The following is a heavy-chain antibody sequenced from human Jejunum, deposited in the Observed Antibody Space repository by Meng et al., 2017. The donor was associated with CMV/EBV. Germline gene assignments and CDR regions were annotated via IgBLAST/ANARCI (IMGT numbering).Heavy chain of an antibody. CDR1: GFTFSRYP. J-gene: IGHJ4*02. Sequence: GFTFSRYPMDWGRQAPGKGLEWVAVISYDGGNKYYADSVKDRFTISRDNSNNTLYLQLDSLRAEDTAVYYCARDRTSVVVPAAILYWGQGTLVTVSS. CDR3: ARDRTSVVVPAAILY. D-gene: IGHD2-2*01. CDR2: ISYDGGNK. V-gene: IGHV3-30-3*01.